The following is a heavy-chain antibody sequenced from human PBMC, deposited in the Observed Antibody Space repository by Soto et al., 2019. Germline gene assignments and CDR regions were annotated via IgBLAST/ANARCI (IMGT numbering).Heavy chain of an antibody. CDR3: ADTRGDIVAKRANWFDP. CDR2: INHSGRT. J-gene: IGHJ5*02. V-gene: IGHV4-34*01. Sequence: QVQLQQWGAGLLKPSETLSLTCAVYGGSFSGYYWSWIRQPPGKGLERIGEINHSGRTNYKPSLKSRVSISVDRAKNQFSLKLSSVTAADTAVYYCADTRGDIVAKRANWFDPWCRGTLVTVSS. D-gene: IGHD5-12*01. CDR1: GGSFSGYY.